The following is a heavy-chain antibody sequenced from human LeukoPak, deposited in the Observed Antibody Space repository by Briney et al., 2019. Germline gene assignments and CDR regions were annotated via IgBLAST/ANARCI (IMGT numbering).Heavy chain of an antibody. D-gene: IGHD1-1*01. Sequence: GRSLRLSCAASGFTFSSYAMHWVRQAPGKGLEWVAVISYDGSNKYYADSVKGRFTISRDNSKNTLYLQMNSLRAEDTAVYYCARDWKLHYWGQGTLVTVSS. CDR1: GFTFSSYA. CDR2: ISYDGSNK. V-gene: IGHV3-30*04. CDR3: ARDWKLHY. J-gene: IGHJ4*02.